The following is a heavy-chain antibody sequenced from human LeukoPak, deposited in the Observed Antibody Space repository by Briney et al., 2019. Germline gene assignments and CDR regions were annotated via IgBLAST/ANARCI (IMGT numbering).Heavy chain of an antibody. Sequence: SETLSLTCAVCGGSFSGYYWSWIRQPPGKGLEWIGEINHSGSTNYNPSLKSRVTISVDTSKNQFSLKLSSVTAADTAVYYCAYEHDAFDIWGQGTMVTVSS. V-gene: IGHV4-34*01. CDR1: GGSFSGYY. D-gene: IGHD3-3*01. CDR3: AYEHDAFDI. CDR2: INHSGST. J-gene: IGHJ3*02.